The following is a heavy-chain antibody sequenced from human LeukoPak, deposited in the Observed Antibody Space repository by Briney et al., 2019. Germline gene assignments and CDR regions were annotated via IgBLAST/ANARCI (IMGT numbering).Heavy chain of an antibody. CDR3: ARGYSPSIRTTGNDY. CDR2: MNPNSGNT. J-gene: IGHJ4*02. D-gene: IGHD1-1*01. Sequence: ASVKVSCKASGYTFTSHDINWVRQATGQGLEWMGWMNPNSGNTGYPQKFQGRVTMTRVTSINTAYMELHSLRSEDTAVYYCARGYSPSIRTTGNDYWGQGTLVTVSS. CDR1: GYTFTSHD. V-gene: IGHV1-8*01.